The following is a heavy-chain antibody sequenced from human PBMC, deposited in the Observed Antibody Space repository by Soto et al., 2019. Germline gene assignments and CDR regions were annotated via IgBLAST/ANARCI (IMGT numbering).Heavy chain of an antibody. CDR2: IVVGSGNT. D-gene: IGHD3-22*01. J-gene: IGHJ4*02. CDR1: GFTFTSSA. CDR3: AADSGYYYDSSGYYYVFDY. V-gene: IGHV1-58*01. Sequence: KVSCKASGFTFTSSAVQWVRQARGQRLEWIGWIVVGSGNTNYAQKFQERVTITRDMSTSTAYMELSSLRSEDTAVYYCAADSGYYYDSSGYYYVFDYWGQGTLVTVSS.